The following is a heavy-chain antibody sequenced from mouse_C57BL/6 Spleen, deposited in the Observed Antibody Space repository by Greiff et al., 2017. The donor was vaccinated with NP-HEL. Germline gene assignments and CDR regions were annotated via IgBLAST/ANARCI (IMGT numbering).Heavy chain of an antibody. Sequence: EVKLVESGGGLVKPGGSLKLSCAASGFTFSDYGMHWVRQAPEKGLEWVAYISSGSSTIYYADTVKGRFTISRDNAKNTLFLQMTSLRSEDTAMYYCARPGRRDGFAYWGQGTLVTVSA. V-gene: IGHV5-17*01. CDR3: ARPGRRDGFAY. J-gene: IGHJ3*01. CDR2: ISSGSSTI. D-gene: IGHD1-1*01. CDR1: GFTFSDYG.